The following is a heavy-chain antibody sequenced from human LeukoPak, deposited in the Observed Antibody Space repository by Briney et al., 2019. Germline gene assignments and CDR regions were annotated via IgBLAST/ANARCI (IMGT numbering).Heavy chain of an antibody. V-gene: IGHV5-51*01. CDR1: GYSFTSYW. CDR2: IYPGDSDT. CDR3: GGGQGPSQAFDI. J-gene: IGHJ3*02. Sequence: GEALKISCKGSGYSFTSYWIGWVRQMPGKGLEWMGIIYPGDSDTRYSPSFQGQVTIPADKSPSTAYLQWSSLKASDTAMYGCGGGQGPSQAFDIWGQGTMVTVSS. D-gene: IGHD3-16*01.